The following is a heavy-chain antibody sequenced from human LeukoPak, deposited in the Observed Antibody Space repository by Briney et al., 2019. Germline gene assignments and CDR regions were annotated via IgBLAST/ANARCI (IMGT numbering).Heavy chain of an antibody. V-gene: IGHV4-39*02. D-gene: IGHD3-9*01. CDR2: IYYSGSA. J-gene: IGHJ4*02. CDR1: GGSVSSIPFY. Sequence: SETLSLTFTVSGGSVSSIPFYWGWIRQPPEKGLQWIGNIYYSGSACYNPSLSSRLTMSVDTSKHHFSLKMTSVTAADTAVYYCARLSKGRYFDYIFDYWGQGILVTVSS. CDR3: ARLSKGRYFDYIFDY.